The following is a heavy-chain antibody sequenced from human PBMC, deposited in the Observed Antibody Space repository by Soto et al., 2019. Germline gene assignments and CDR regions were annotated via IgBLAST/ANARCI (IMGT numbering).Heavy chain of an antibody. CDR2: TYYRSKWYN. J-gene: IGHJ4*02. D-gene: IGHD2-15*01. V-gene: IGHV6-1*01. CDR1: GDSVSSNSAA. CDR3: ARVSTLRPFDY. Sequence: QVQLQQSGPGLVKPSQTLSLTCAISGDSVSSNSAAWYWIRQAPSRGLEWMGRTYYRSKWYNAYAVSVKSRTSINPDTPKTHFSLQLKSVTPEHTAVYYCARVSTLRPFDYWGQGTLVTVSS.